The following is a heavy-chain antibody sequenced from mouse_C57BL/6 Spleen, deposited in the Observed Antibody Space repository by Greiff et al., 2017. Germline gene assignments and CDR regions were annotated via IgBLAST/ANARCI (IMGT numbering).Heavy chain of an antibody. CDR1: GYTFTDYN. CDR2: INPNNGGT. CDR3: AREEVFTTVVEDFDY. J-gene: IGHJ2*01. D-gene: IGHD1-1*01. V-gene: IGHV1-22*01. Sequence: EVQLQQSGPELVKPGASVKMSCTASGYTFTDYNMHWVKQSHGKSLEWIGYINPNNGGTSYNQQFKGKATLTVNKYSRTAYMELRSLTSEDSAVYYCAREEVFTTVVEDFDYRGQGTTLTVSS.